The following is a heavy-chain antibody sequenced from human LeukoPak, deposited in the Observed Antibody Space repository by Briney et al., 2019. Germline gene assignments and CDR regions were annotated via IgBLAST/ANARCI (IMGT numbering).Heavy chain of an antibody. J-gene: IGHJ4*02. Sequence: SETLSLTCTVAGGSISSYYWSWIRQPPGKGLESIGYINYSGSTHYNPSLKSRVTISVDTSKNQFSLKLSSVAAADTAVYYCARHMGLGYSYGYPYFDYWGQGTLVTVSS. V-gene: IGHV4-59*08. CDR2: INYSGST. CDR1: GGSISSYY. D-gene: IGHD5-18*01. CDR3: ARHMGLGYSYGYPYFDY.